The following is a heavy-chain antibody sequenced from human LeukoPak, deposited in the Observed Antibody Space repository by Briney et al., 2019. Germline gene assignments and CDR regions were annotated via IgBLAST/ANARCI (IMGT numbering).Heavy chain of an antibody. CDR2: TSTNSRVT. D-gene: IGHD6-13*01. J-gene: IGHJ4*02. CDR1: GFSFSNYD. CDR3: ARQISAAGTDY. V-gene: IGHV3-23*01. Sequence: PGGSLRLSCVASGFSFSNYDMDWVRQAPGKGLEWVSVTSTNSRVTYYADSVKGRFTISRDNSKNTLYLQMNSLRAEDTALYYCARQISAAGTDYWGQGTLVTVSS.